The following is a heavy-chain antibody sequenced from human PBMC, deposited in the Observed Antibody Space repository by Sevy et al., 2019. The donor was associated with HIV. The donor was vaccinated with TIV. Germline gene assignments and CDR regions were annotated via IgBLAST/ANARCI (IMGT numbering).Heavy chain of an antibody. J-gene: IGHJ4*02. CDR1: GFTFSSYG. V-gene: IGHV3-30*18. CDR2: ISYDGSNK. D-gene: IGHD2-21*01. CDR3: AKGIGSSSGIDY. Sequence: SPRLSCAASGFTFSSYGMHWVRQAPGKGLEWVVVISYDGSNKYYADSVKGRFTISRDNSKNTLYLQMNSLRAEDTAVYYCAKGIGSSSGIDYWGQGTLVTVSS.